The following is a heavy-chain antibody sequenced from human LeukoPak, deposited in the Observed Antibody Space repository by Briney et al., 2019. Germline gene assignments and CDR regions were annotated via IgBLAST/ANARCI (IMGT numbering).Heavy chain of an antibody. D-gene: IGHD3-10*01. V-gene: IGHV4-30-2*01. CDR1: GGSISSGGYY. CDR2: IYHSGST. CDR3: ARDRFEWDYGSGSTYYYGMDV. Sequence: SETLSLTCTVSGGSISSGGYYWSWIRQPPGKGLEWIGYIYHSGSTYYNPSLKSRVTISVDRSKNQFSLKLSSVTAADTAVYYCARDRFEWDYGSGSTYYYGMDVWGQGTTVTVSS. J-gene: IGHJ6*02.